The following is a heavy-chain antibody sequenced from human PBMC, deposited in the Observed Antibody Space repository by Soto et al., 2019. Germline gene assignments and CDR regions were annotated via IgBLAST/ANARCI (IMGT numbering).Heavy chain of an antibody. CDR2: ISSYNGNT. D-gene: IGHD6-13*01. Sequence: ASVKVSCKASGYTFSSYGISWVRQAPGQGLEWMGWISSYNGNTNYAQKFQGRGTMTTDPSTSTSYLELRSLRSDDTAVYYCARVHSSSWYNWFDPWGQGTLVTVSS. V-gene: IGHV1-18*01. CDR3: ARVHSSSWYNWFDP. J-gene: IGHJ5*02. CDR1: GYTFSSYG.